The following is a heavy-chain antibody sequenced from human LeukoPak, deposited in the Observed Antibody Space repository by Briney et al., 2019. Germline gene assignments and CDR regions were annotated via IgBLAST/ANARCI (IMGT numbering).Heavy chain of an antibody. Sequence: PSETLSLTCTVSGYSISSGYYWGWIRQPPGKGLEWIGSIYHSGSTYYNPSLKSRVTISVDTSKNQFSLKLSSVTAADTAVYYCAREYSSSSSWYGRIDWFDPWGQGTLVTVSS. V-gene: IGHV4-38-2*02. CDR2: IYHSGST. CDR1: GYSISSGYY. D-gene: IGHD6-13*01. J-gene: IGHJ5*02. CDR3: AREYSSSSSWYGRIDWFDP.